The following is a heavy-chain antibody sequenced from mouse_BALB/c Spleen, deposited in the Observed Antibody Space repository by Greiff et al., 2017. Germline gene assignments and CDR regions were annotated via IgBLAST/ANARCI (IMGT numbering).Heavy chain of an antibody. CDR3: VRDYYGSDY. CDR1: GFSLTSYD. CDR2: IWTGGGT. J-gene: IGHJ2*01. Sequence: VQLQESGPGLVAPSQSLSITCTVSGFSLTSYDISWIRQPPGKGLEWLGVIWTGGGTNYNSAFMSRLSISKDNSKSQVFLKMNSLQTDDTAIYYCVRDYYGSDYWGQGTTLTVSS. V-gene: IGHV2-9-2*01. D-gene: IGHD1-1*01.